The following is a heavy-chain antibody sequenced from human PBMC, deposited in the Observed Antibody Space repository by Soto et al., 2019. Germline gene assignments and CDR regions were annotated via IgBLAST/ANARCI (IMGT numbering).Heavy chain of an antibody. CDR3: TTDRGNCGGDCYSGAFDI. CDR1: GFTFSNAW. Sequence: GGSLRLSCAASGFTFSNAWMNWVRQAPGKGLEWVGRIKSKTDGGTTDYAAPVKGRFTISRDDSKNTLYLQMNSLKTEDTAVYYCTTDRGNCGGDCYSGAFDIWGQGTMVTVSS. CDR2: IKSKTDGGTT. V-gene: IGHV3-15*07. J-gene: IGHJ3*02. D-gene: IGHD2-21*02.